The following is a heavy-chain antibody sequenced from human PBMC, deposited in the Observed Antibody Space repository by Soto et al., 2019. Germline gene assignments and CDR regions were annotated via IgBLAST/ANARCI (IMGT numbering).Heavy chain of an antibody. J-gene: IGHJ4*02. Sequence: GGSLRLSCAASGFTFSSYGMHWVRQAPGKGLEWVAVIWYGGSNKYYADSVKGRFTISRDNSKNTLYLQMNSLRAEDTAVYYCAKDSESYSSGWYDYWGQGTLVTVSS. V-gene: IGHV3-33*06. CDR2: IWYGGSNK. D-gene: IGHD6-19*01. CDR3: AKDSESYSSGWYDY. CDR1: GFTFSSYG.